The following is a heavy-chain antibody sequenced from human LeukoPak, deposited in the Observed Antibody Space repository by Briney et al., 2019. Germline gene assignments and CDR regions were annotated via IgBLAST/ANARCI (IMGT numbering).Heavy chain of an antibody. CDR1: GFTFSSYT. Sequence: SGGSLRLSCAASGFTFSSYTMNWVRQAPGKGLEWVSAISSSSSYIYYADSVEGRFTISRDNAKNSLYLQMNSLRAEDTAVYYCARDYYKNFDYWGQGTLVTVSS. CDR2: ISSSSSYI. D-gene: IGHD3-22*01. CDR3: ARDYYKNFDY. J-gene: IGHJ4*02. V-gene: IGHV3-21*01.